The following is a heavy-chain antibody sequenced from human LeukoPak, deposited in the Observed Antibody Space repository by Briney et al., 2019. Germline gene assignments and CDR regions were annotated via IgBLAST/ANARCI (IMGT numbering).Heavy chain of an antibody. CDR1: GFSLSTSGVG. CDR3: ARFGGNSAAIDY. D-gene: IGHD4-23*01. V-gene: IGHV2-5*02. J-gene: IGHJ4*02. CDR2: IYWDDDK. Sequence: SGPTLVKPTQTLTLTCTFSGFSLSTSGVGVGWIRQPPGKALEWLALIYWDDDKRYSPSLKSRLTITKDTSKNQVVLIMTNMDPVDTATYYCARFGGNSAAIDYWGQGTLVTVSS.